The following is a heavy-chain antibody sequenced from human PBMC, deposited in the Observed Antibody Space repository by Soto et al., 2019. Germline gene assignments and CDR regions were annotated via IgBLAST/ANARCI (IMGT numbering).Heavy chain of an antibody. CDR2: ISPYNGNT. V-gene: IGHV1-18*01. CDR1: GYTFTSYG. CDR3: ARRDDQENTVTTKPYNY. J-gene: IGHJ4*02. D-gene: IGHD4-17*01. Sequence: QVQLVQSGGEVKQPGASVKVSCKTSGYTFTSYGIIWVRQAPGQGLEWMGWISPYNGNTNYAQKLQGRVTMTTDTSTSTAYMELRSLRSDDTAVYYCARRDDQENTVTTKPYNYWGQGTLVTVSS.